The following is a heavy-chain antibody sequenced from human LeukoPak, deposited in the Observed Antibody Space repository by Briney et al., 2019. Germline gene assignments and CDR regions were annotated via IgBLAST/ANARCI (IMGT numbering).Heavy chain of an antibody. CDR1: GFTFSSYS. CDR3: ARDMGYYYDSSGSIFDY. V-gene: IGHV3-21*01. Sequence: GGSLRLSCAASGFTFSSYSMNWVRQAPGKGLEWVSSISSSSSYIYYADSVKGRFTISRDNAKNSLYLQMNSLRAEDTAVYYCARDMGYYYDSSGSIFDYWGQGTLVTVSS. J-gene: IGHJ4*02. CDR2: ISSSSSYI. D-gene: IGHD3-22*01.